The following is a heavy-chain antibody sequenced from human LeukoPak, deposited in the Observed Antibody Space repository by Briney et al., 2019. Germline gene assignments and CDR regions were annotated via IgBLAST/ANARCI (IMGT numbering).Heavy chain of an antibody. CDR3: TRSVRRGSIDY. Sequence: GASVKVSCKTSGYTFSSYDINWVRQATAQGLEWMGWMNPNSGKTGYAQKFQGRVTMTRSTSISTAYMELSSLRSEDTAVYYCTRSVRRGSIDYWGPGTLVTVSS. J-gene: IGHJ4*02. CDR1: GYTFSSYD. D-gene: IGHD5-12*01. V-gene: IGHV1-8*01. CDR2: MNPNSGKT.